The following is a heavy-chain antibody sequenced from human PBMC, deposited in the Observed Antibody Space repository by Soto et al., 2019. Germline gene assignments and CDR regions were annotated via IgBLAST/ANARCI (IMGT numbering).Heavy chain of an antibody. D-gene: IGHD6-13*01. CDR3: AKVSSSWYAGFFDL. CDR1: GFTFSSYS. J-gene: IGHJ4*02. CDR2: LSDSGGSI. Sequence: GGSLRLPCAASGFTFSSYSMNWVRQAPGKGLEWVSGLSDSGGSIYYADSVKGRFTISRDNSMNTLYLQMNTLRAEDTAIYYCAKVSSSWYAGFFDLWGQGTLVTVSS. V-gene: IGHV3-23*01.